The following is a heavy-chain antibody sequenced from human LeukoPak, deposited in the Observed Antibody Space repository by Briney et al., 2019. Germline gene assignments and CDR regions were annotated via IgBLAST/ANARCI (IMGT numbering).Heavy chain of an antibody. CDR2: IYYSGST. V-gene: IGHV4-59*01. Sequence: SETLSLTRTVSGGSINSYYWSLIRQPPGKGLEWIGYIYYSGSTNYNPSLKSRVTISVDTSKNQFSLKLSSVTAADTAVYYCARGPLTRSGYSFDYWGQGTLVTVSS. D-gene: IGHD3-22*01. J-gene: IGHJ4*02. CDR1: GGSINSYY. CDR3: ARGPLTRSGYSFDY.